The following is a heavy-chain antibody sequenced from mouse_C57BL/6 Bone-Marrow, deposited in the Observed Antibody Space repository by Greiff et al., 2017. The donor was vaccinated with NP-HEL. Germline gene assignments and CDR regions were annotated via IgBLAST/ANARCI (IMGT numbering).Heavy chain of an antibody. CDR2: IYPRSGNT. J-gene: IGHJ4*01. V-gene: IGHV1-81*01. Sequence: LQESGAELARPGASVQLSCKASGYTFTSYGISWVKQRTGQGLEWIGEIYPRSGNTYYNEKFKGKATLTADKSSSTAYMELRSLTSEDAAVYFCAREAPSKDYWGQGTSVTVSS. CDR1: GYTFTSYG. CDR3: AREAPSKDY.